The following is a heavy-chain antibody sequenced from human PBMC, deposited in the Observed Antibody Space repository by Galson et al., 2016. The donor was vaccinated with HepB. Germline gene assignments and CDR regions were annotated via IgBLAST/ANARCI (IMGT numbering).Heavy chain of an antibody. V-gene: IGHV3-23*01. Sequence: SLRLSCAGTGFTFSSYAMSWVRQAPGKGLEWVSGISGSGGITYYAESVKGRFTISRDNSKNRLYLQMNSLRAEDTAVYFCTKMTESSCAYYYSQYMDVWGKGTTVTVSS. CDR3: TKMTESSCAYYYSQYMDV. CDR1: GFTFSSYA. J-gene: IGHJ6*03. CDR2: ISGSGGIT. D-gene: IGHD2-2*01.